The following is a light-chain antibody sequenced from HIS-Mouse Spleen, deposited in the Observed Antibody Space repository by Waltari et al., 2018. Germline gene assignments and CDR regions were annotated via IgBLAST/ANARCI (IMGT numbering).Light chain of an antibody. CDR1: QSVSSSY. Sequence: ELVLTQSPGTLSLSPGERATLPCRASQSVSSSYLAWYQQKPGQAPRLLIYGASSRATGIPDRFSGSGSGTDFTLTISRLEPEDFAVYYCQQYGSSPWTFGKGTKVEIK. CDR3: QQYGSSPWT. J-gene: IGKJ1*01. V-gene: IGKV3-20*01. CDR2: GAS.